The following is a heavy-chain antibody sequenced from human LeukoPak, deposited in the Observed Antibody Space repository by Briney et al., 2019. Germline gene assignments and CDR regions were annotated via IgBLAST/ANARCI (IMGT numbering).Heavy chain of an antibody. CDR3: ARTGNTYGFGY. D-gene: IGHD5-18*01. J-gene: IGHJ4*02. V-gene: IGHV3-48*01. Sequence: PGGSLRLSCAGSGFTFSTYNMNWARQAPGRGLEWVSYISSGSRTISYADSVKGRFTISRDNAKKSLYLQMNSLRAEDTAVYYCARTGNTYGFGYWGQGTLVTVSS. CDR2: ISSGSRTI. CDR1: GFTFSTYN.